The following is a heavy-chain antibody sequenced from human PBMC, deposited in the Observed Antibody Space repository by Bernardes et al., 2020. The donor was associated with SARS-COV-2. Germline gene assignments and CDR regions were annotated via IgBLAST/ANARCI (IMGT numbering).Heavy chain of an antibody. Sequence: SEPLSLTCAVYGGSFSGYYWRWIRQPPGKGLEWIGEINHSGSTNYNPSLKSRVTISVDTSKNQFFLKLGSVTAADTAVYYCARDRTDPTFLTTYYYYHMDVWGKGTTVTVSS. CDR2: INHSGST. V-gene: IGHV4-34*01. J-gene: IGHJ6*03. CDR3: ARDRTDPTFLTTYYYYHMDV. CDR1: GGSFSGYY.